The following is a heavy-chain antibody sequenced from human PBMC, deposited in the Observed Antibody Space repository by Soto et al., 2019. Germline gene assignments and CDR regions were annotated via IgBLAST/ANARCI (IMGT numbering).Heavy chain of an antibody. J-gene: IGHJ3*02. CDR1: GFTFSSYA. D-gene: IGHD5-12*01. CDR3: ARIRDGYNYRPTKNAFDI. CDR2: ISYDGSNK. Sequence: PGGSLRLSCAASGFTFSSYAMHWVRQAPGKGLEWVAVISYDGSNKYYADSVKGRFTISRDNSKNTLYLQMNSLRAEDTAVYYCARIRDGYNYRPTKNAFDIWGQGTMVTVS. V-gene: IGHV3-30-3*01.